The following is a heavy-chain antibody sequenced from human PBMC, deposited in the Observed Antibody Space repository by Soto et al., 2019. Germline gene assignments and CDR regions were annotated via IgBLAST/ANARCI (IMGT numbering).Heavy chain of an antibody. CDR1: GFTFSHVS. J-gene: IGHJ4*02. CDR2: ISSGSSDT. V-gene: IGHV3-21*01. Sequence: PGGSLRLSCEASGFTFSHVSMNWVRQVPGKGLEWVASISSGSSDTWYADSARGRFIISRGNAQNSLFLQMNTLRPEDTAMYYCARVAYWGPGTQVTVSS. CDR3: ARVAY.